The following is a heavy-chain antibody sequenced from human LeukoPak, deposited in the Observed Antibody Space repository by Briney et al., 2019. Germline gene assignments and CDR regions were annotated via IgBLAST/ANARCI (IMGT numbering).Heavy chain of an antibody. CDR1: GFTFSSCE. Sequence: PGGSLRLSCAASGFTFSSCEMNWVRQAPGKGLEWVSYISSSGSTIYYADSVKGRFTISRDNAKNSLYLQMNSLRAEDTAVYYCARGDYYDSSGYLDYWGQGTLVTVSS. V-gene: IGHV3-48*03. CDR2: ISSSGSTI. J-gene: IGHJ4*02. CDR3: ARGDYYDSSGYLDY. D-gene: IGHD3-22*01.